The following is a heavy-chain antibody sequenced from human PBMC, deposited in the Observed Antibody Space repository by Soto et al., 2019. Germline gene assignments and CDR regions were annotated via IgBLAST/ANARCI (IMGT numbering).Heavy chain of an antibody. CDR2: MNPSSGNT. Sequence: QVQLVQSGAEVKKPGASVKVACRASGYTFTSFDINWVRQATGQGLEWMGRMNPSSGNTDYAQKLQGRVTMTRDTPISTAYMELSSMRAEDTAVYYCARTRSGSYLWGQGTLVTGSS. J-gene: IGHJ5*02. CDR1: GYTFTSFD. D-gene: IGHD3-10*01. V-gene: IGHV1-8*01. CDR3: ARTRSGSYL.